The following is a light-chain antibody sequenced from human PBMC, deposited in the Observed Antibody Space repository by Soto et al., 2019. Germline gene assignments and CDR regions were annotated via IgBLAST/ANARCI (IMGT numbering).Light chain of an antibody. CDR3: SSYTSSSTLVV. V-gene: IGLV2-14*01. CDR2: DVS. Sequence: QSVLTQPASVSGSPGQSITVSCTGANSDVGFYNYVSWYQQHPGKAPKLMIYDVSNRPSGVSNRFSGSKSGNTASLTISGLQAEDEADYYCSSYTSSSTLVVFGGGTKLTVL. CDR1: NSDVGFYNY. J-gene: IGLJ2*01.